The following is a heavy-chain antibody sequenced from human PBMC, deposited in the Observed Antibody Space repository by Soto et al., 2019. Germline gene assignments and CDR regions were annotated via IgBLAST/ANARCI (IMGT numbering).Heavy chain of an antibody. V-gene: IGHV4-30-4*01. CDR3: ARVQLVLYYYGMDV. CDR1: GGSISSGDYY. Sequence: QVQLQESGPGLVKPSQTLSLTCTVSGGSISSGDYYWSWIRQPPGKGLEWIGYIYYSGSTYYNPALKSRVTISGDTSKNQFSLKLSSVTAADTAVYYCARVQLVLYYYGMDVWGQGTTVTVSS. J-gene: IGHJ6*02. D-gene: IGHD6-13*01. CDR2: IYYSGST.